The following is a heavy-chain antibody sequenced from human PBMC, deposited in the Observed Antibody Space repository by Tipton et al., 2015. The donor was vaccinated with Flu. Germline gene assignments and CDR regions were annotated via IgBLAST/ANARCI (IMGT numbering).Heavy chain of an antibody. V-gene: IGHV5-10-1*01. D-gene: IGHD3-22*01. J-gene: IGHJ4*02. CDR3: VRQEGGIITTFDY. CDR2: IDPSDSQR. CDR1: GYTFPDYW. Sequence: QSGAEVKKPGESLRLSCKGSGYTFPDYWISWVRQMPGKGLEWMGRIDPSDSQRSYSPTFQGHVTISVDKSISTAYLQWSSLKASDTAMYYCVRQEGGIITTFDYWGQGTLVTVSS.